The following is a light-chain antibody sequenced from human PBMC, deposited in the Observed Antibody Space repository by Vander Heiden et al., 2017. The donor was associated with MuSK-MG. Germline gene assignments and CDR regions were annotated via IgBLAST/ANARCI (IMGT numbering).Light chain of an antibody. CDR2: DAS. V-gene: IGKV3-11*01. J-gene: IGKJ3*01. CDR1: QSVGTY. Sequence: EVVLTQAPATLSLSPGDRATLSCRASQSVGTYLAWYQQKPGQAPRLLIYDASKRASGIKARFSGGGDGTDFTLTISSREPGDFAIYFCQQRSNGHPNFTFGQGTTVSIK. CDR3: QQRSNGHPNFT.